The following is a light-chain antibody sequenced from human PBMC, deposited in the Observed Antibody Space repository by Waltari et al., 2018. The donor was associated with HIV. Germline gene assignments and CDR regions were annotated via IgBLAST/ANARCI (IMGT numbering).Light chain of an antibody. CDR2: EDS. J-gene: IGLJ3*02. CDR1: SGSIASNY. Sequence: NFMLTQPHSVSESPGKTVTISCTRSSGSIASNYVQWYQQRPGSAPATVIFEDSHTPSGVPDRFSGSIDSSSNSASLTISGLQTEDEADYYCQSCDSSILVFGGGTKLTVL. V-gene: IGLV6-57*04. CDR3: QSCDSSILV.